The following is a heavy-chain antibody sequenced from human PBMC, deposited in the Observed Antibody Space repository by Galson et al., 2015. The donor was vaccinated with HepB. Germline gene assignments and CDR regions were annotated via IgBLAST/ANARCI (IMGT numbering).Heavy chain of an antibody. CDR1: GFTFGSYG. CDR2: ISYDGSNK. D-gene: IGHD6-13*01. V-gene: IGHV3-30*03. CDR3: ASGMYSSSPGDYFDY. Sequence: SLRLSCAASGFTFGSYGMHWVRQAPGKGLEWVAVISYDGSNKYYADSVKGRFTISRDNSKNTLYLQMNSLRAEDTAVYYCASGMYSSSPGDYFDYWGQGTLVTVSS. J-gene: IGHJ4*02.